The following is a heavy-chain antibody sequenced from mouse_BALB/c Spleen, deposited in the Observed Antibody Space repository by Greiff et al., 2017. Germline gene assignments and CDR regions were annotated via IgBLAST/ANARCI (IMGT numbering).Heavy chain of an antibody. D-gene: IGHD2-1*01. CDR2: INPSNGGT. CDR3: TRGGGNSHFDY. CDR1: GYTFTSYY. Sequence: VQLQQSGAELVKPGASVKLSCKASGYTFTSYYMYWVKQRPGQGLEWIGEINPSNGGTNFNEKFKSKATLTVDKSSSTAYMQLSSLTSEDSAVYYCTRGGGNSHFDYWGQGTTLTVSS. J-gene: IGHJ2*01. V-gene: IGHV1S81*02.